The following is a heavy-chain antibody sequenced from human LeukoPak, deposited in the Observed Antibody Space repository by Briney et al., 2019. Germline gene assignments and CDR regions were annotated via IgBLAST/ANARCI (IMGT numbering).Heavy chain of an antibody. D-gene: IGHD5-18*01. J-gene: IGHJ4*02. CDR1: GFTFSSYW. V-gene: IGHV3-7*01. CDR3: ARDSGYSYE. Sequence: GGSLRLSCAASGFTFSSYWISWVRQAPGKGLEWVANIKQDGSEKYYVDSVKGRFTISRDNAKNSLYLQMNSLRAEDTAVYYCARDSGYSYEWGQGTLVTVSS. CDR2: IKQDGSEK.